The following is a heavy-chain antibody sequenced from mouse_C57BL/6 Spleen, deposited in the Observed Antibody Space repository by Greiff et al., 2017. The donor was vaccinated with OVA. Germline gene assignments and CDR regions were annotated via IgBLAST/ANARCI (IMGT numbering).Heavy chain of an antibody. V-gene: IGHV1-69*01. CDR2: IDPSDSYT. J-gene: IGHJ2*01. Sequence: QVQLQQPGAELVMPGASVKLSCKASGYTFTSYWMHWVKQRPGQGLEWIGEIDPSDSYTNYNQKFKGKSTLTVDKSSSTAYMQLSSLTSEGSAVYYCARDRPLDYWGQGTTLTVSS. D-gene: IGHD3-2*01. CDR3: ARDRPLDY. CDR1: GYTFTSYW.